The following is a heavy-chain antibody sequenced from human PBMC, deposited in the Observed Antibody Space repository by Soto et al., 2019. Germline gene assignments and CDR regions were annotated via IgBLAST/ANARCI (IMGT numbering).Heavy chain of an antibody. Sequence: GGSLGLSGAASGFTLSSYSMTWVSQAPGKGLEWLSYISRSSSTINYADSVKGRFTISRDNAKNSVYLELNSLRDEDTAVYYCARDPPNFYYYGMDVWGQGTTVTVSS. CDR1: GFTLSSYS. CDR3: ARDPPNFYYYGMDV. CDR2: ISRSSSTI. V-gene: IGHV3-48*02. J-gene: IGHJ6*02.